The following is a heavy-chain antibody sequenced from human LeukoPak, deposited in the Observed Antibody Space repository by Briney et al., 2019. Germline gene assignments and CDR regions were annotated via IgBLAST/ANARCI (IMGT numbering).Heavy chain of an antibody. CDR1: GFTFSSYA. V-gene: IGHV3-30-3*01. J-gene: IGHJ4*02. D-gene: IGHD3-3*01. CDR3: AREGVAQLDY. CDR2: ISYDGSNK. Sequence: PGGSLRLSCAASGFTFSSYAMHWVRQAPGKGLEWVAVISYDGSNKYYADSVKGRFTISRDNSKTTLYLQMNSLRAEDTAVYYCAREGVAQLDYWGQGTLVTVSS.